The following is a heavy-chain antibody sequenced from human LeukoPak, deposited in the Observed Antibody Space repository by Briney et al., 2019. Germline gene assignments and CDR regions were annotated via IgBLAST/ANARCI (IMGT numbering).Heavy chain of an antibody. D-gene: IGHD6-6*01. CDR3: ARPGASSSSRAFDI. V-gene: IGHV1-69*05. Sequence: SVKVSCKASGYTFTSYYMHRVRQAPGQGLEWMGGIIPIFGTANYAQKFQGRVTITTDESTSTAYMELSSLRSEDTAVYYCARPGASSSSRAFDIWGQGTMVTVSS. CDR2: IIPIFGTA. CDR1: GYTFTSYY. J-gene: IGHJ3*02.